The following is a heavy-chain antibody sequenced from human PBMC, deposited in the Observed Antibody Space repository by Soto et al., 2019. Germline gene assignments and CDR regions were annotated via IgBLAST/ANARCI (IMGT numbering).Heavy chain of an antibody. CDR2: INGDGSTT. J-gene: IGHJ4*02. V-gene: IGHV3-74*01. D-gene: IGHD1-26*01. CDR1: GFIFNNYW. Sequence: PGGSLRLSCAASGFIFNNYWMHWVRQAPGKGLVWVARINGDGSTTTYVGSAKGRFTISRGNAKNTVYLQMNSLRVEDTAVYYCGRGSGPRGRPYWGQGILVTVSS. CDR3: GRGSGPRGRPY.